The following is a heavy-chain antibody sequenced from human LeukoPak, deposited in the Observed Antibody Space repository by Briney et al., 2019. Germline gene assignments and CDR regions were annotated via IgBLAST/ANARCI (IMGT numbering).Heavy chain of an antibody. V-gene: IGHV3-11*01. CDR1: GFTFSDYY. Sequence: GGSLRLSCAVSGFTFSDYYMSWTRQAPGKWLEWVSYISSGGSTISHADSVKGRFTISRDNAENSLYLQMNSLRAEDTAVYYCARRAAAGRGFDYWGQGTLVTVSS. J-gene: IGHJ4*02. CDR2: ISSGGSTI. D-gene: IGHD6-13*01. CDR3: ARRAAAGRGFDY.